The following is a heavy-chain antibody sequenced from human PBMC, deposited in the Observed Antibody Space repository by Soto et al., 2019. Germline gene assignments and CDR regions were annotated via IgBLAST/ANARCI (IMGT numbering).Heavy chain of an antibody. V-gene: IGHV3-48*01. Sequence: GGSLRLSCAASGFTFSSYGMHWVRQAPGKGLEWVSYISSSSSTRYYADSVKGRFTISRDNAKNSLYLQMNSLRAEDTAVYYCAREYCSSTSCLNWFDPWGQGTLVTVSS. CDR2: ISSSSSTR. CDR3: AREYCSSTSCLNWFDP. J-gene: IGHJ5*02. CDR1: GFTFSSYG. D-gene: IGHD2-2*01.